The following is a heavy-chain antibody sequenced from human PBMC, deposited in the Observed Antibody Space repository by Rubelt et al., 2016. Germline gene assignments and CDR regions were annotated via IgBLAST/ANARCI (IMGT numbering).Heavy chain of an antibody. V-gene: IGHV2-5*01. CDR1: GFSLSTSGVG. CDR2: IYWNDGK. J-gene: IGHJ5*02. Sequence: QITLKESGPTLVKPTQTLTLTCTFSGFSLSTSGVGVGWIRQPPGKALEWLAFIYWNDGKRYSPSLESRLTIPKGTSKNQVVLTMTNMDPVDTATYYCAHSSNWWGPNWFDPWGQGTLVTVSS. CDR3: AHSSNWWGPNWFDP. D-gene: IGHD2-8*02.